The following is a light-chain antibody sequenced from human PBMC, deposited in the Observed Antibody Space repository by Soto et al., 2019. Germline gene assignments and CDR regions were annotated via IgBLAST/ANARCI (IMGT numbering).Light chain of an antibody. V-gene: IGLV1-51*01. CDR1: SSNIGNNF. CDR2: DND. Sequence: QSVLTQPPSVSAAPGQNVTISCSGNSSNIGNNFVSWYQHLPVTAPKLLIYDNDKRPSVIPDRFSGFKSGTSATLGITGRQTGDEADYYCATWDSSMRAGVFGGGTKVTVL. J-gene: IGLJ3*02. CDR3: ATWDSSMRAGV.